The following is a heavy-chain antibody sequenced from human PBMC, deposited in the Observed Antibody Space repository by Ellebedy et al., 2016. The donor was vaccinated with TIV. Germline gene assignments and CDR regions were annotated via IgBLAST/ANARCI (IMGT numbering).Heavy chain of an antibody. CDR3: ARVTTVVQRIDWYFDL. Sequence: MPSETLSLTCTVSGGSISSYYWSWIRQPPGKGLEWIGYIYYSGSTNYNPSLKSRVTISVDTSKNQFSMRLSSVTAADTAVYYCARVTTVVQRIDWYFDLWGRGTLVTVSS. D-gene: IGHD4-23*01. CDR1: GGSISSYY. CDR2: IYYSGST. V-gene: IGHV4-59*01. J-gene: IGHJ2*01.